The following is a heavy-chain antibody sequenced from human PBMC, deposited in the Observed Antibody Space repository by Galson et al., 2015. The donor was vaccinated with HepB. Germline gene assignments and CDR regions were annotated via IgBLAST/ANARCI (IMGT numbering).Heavy chain of an antibody. CDR3: ARGGGYNFCSDY. CDR1: GYSFTSYW. D-gene: IGHD5-18*01. CDR2: IDPSDSYT. V-gene: IGHV5-10-1*01. J-gene: IGHJ4*02. Sequence: QSGAEVKKPGESLRISCKASGYSFTSYWISWVRQMPGKGMEWMGRIDPSDSYTNYSPSFQGHVTISADKSITTAYLQWSSLKASDTAMYYCARGGGYNFCSDYWGQGTLVTVSS.